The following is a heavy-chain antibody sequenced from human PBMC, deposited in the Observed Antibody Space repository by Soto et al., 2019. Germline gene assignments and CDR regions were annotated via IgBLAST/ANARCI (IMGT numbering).Heavy chain of an antibody. CDR1: GGSFSGYY. CDR2: INHSGST. J-gene: IGHJ4*02. Sequence: QVQLQQWGAGLLKPSETLSLTCAVYGGSFSGYYWSWIRQPPGKGLEWIGEINHSGSTNYNPSLKSRVTISVDTSKNQFSLQLSSVTAADTAVYYCESAPYQRGFDYWGQGTLVTVSS. D-gene: IGHD2-2*01. V-gene: IGHV4-34*01. CDR3: ESAPYQRGFDY.